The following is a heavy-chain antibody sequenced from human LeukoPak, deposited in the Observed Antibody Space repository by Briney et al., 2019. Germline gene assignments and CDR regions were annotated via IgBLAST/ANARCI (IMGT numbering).Heavy chain of an antibody. CDR1: GFTFSDYY. V-gene: IGHV3-11*01. Sequence: PGGSLRLSCAPSGFTFSDYYMSWIRQAPGKGLEWVSYISSSGSTIYYADSVKGRFTISRDNAKNSLYLQMNSLRAEDTAVYYCARDRTIFGVVSWFDPWGQGTLVTVSS. J-gene: IGHJ5*02. CDR2: ISSSGSTI. CDR3: ARDRTIFGVVSWFDP. D-gene: IGHD3-3*01.